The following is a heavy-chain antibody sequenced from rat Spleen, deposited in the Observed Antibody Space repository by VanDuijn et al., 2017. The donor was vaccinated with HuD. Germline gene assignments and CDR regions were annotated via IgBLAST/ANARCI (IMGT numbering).Heavy chain of an antibody. D-gene: IGHD1-12*02. CDR2: MWNDGDT. Sequence: QVQLKESGPGLVQPSQTLSLTCTVSGFSLTSYHVHWVRQPPGKGLEWMGIMWNDGDTSYNSALKSRLSISRDTSKSQVFLKMSSLQTEDTATYYCARSDGVHYYLPFADWGQGTLVTVSS. J-gene: IGHJ3*01. CDR3: ARSDGVHYYLPFAD. CDR1: GFSLTSYH. V-gene: IGHV2-32*01.